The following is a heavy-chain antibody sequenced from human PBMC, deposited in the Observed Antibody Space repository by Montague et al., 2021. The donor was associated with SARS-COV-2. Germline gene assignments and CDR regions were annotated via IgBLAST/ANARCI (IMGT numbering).Heavy chain of an antibody. V-gene: IGHV3-7*01. D-gene: IGHD2-2*01. CDR1: RFSFSRYR. Sequence: SLRLSCAASRFSFSRYRMTWIRQAPGKGPEWVATIDRDGYEVYYLDSVXGRFAISRDNARNSLYLQLTSLRGEDTAVYYCARGGRGTSYYWEYWGQGTLVTVSS. CDR3: ARGGRGTSYYWEY. J-gene: IGHJ4*02. CDR2: IDRDGYEV.